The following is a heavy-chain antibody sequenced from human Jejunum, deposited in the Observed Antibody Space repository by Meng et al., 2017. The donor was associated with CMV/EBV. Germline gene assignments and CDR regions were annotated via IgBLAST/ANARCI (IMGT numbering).Heavy chain of an antibody. J-gene: IGHJ4*02. D-gene: IGHD3-9*01. CDR2: ISYDGNNK. Sequence: CAAAGFTFSTYGMHWVRQAPGKGLEWVALISYDGNNKFYADSVKGRFTISRDNSKKTLYLQMNSLRTDDTAVYYCARAGDFDWLLLVHWGQGTLVTVSS. CDR3: ARAGDFDWLLLVH. V-gene: IGHV3-30*03. CDR1: GFTFSTYG.